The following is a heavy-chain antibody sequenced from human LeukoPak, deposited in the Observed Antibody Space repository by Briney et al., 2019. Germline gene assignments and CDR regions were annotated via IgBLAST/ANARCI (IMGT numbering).Heavy chain of an antibody. Sequence: GGSLRLSCAASGFTFSNYAMSWVRQAPGKGLEWVSAISGSGGSTYYADSVKGRFTISRDNSKNTLYLQMNSLRAEDTAVYYCAKVGYDFWSGYYNYWGQGTLVTVSS. J-gene: IGHJ4*02. V-gene: IGHV3-23*01. CDR3: AKVGYDFWSGYYNY. CDR1: GFTFSNYA. CDR2: ISGSGGST. D-gene: IGHD3-3*01.